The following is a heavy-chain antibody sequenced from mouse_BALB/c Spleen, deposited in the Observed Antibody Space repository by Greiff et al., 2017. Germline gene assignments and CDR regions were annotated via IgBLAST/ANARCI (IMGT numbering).Heavy chain of an antibody. V-gene: IGHV1-14*01. CDR1: GYTFTSYV. CDR2: INPYNDGT. J-gene: IGHJ3*01. Sequence: VQLQQSGPELVKPGASVKMSCKASGYTFTSYVMHWVKQKPGQGLEWIGYINPYNDGTKYNEKFKGKATLTSDKSSSTAYMELSSLTSEDSAVYYCARGRGNSALAWFAYWGQGTLVTVSA. D-gene: IGHD2-1*01. CDR3: ARGRGNSALAWFAY.